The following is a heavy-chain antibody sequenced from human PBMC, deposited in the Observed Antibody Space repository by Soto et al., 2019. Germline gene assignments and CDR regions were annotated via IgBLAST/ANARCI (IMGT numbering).Heavy chain of an antibody. Sequence: ASVKVSCKASGYTFTNYGIHWVRQAPGQRLEWMGWINAGNGDTRYSENFQGRVTITRDTSASTVYLDLSSLSSEDTAFYYCARTGHSGSYDYWGQGTLVTVSS. D-gene: IGHD3-22*01. CDR1: GYTFTNYG. CDR2: INAGNGDT. CDR3: ARTGHSGSYDY. V-gene: IGHV1-3*01. J-gene: IGHJ4*02.